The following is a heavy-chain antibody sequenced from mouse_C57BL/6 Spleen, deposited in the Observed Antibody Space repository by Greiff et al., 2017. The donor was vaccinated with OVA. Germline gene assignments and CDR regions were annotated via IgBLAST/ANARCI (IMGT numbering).Heavy chain of an antibody. D-gene: IGHD3-1*01. J-gene: IGHJ1*03. Sequence: VKLQESGPELVKPGASVKISCKASGYAFSSSWMNWVKQRPGKGLEWIGRIYPGDGDTNYNGKFKGKATLTADKSSSTAYMQLSSLTSEDSAVYFCARGLPRGYFDVWGTGTTVTVSS. V-gene: IGHV1-82*01. CDR2: IYPGDGDT. CDR1: GYAFSSSW. CDR3: ARGLPRGYFDV.